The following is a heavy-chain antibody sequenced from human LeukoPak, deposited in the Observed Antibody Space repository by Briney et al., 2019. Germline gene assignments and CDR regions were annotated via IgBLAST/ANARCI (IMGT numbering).Heavy chain of an antibody. CDR2: ISSSSSYI. D-gene: IGHD6-19*01. Sequence: GGSLRLSCAASGFTFSSYSMNWVRQAPGKGLEWVSSISSSSSYIYYADSVKGRFTISRDNAKNSLYLQMNSLRAEDTAVYYCARVAVAGQYYFDYWGQGTLVAVSS. V-gene: IGHV3-21*01. J-gene: IGHJ4*02. CDR3: ARVAVAGQYYFDY. CDR1: GFTFSSYS.